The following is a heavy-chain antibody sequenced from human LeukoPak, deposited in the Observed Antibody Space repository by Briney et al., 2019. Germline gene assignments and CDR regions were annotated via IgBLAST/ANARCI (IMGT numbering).Heavy chain of an antibody. V-gene: IGHV4-39*01. Sequence: PSETLSLTCTVSGGSISSSSYYWGWIRQAPGKGLEWIGRTFYSGSTNYNPSLKSRVTISVDTSKNQFPLSLNSVTAADTAVYYCASRLAVSGRRGIDFWGQGTLVTVSS. CDR2: TFYSGST. J-gene: IGHJ4*02. D-gene: IGHD6-19*01. CDR3: ASRLAVSGRRGIDF. CDR1: GGSISSSSYY.